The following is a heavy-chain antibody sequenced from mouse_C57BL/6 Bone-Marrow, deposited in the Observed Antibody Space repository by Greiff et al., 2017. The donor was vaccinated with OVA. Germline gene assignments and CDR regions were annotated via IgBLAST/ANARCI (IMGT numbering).Heavy chain of an antibody. CDR3: TRRAGSSYEYFDY. CDR1: GFTFSDAW. Sequence: EVKVEESGGGLVQPGGSMKLSCAASGFTFSDAWMDWVRQSPEKGLEWVAEIRNKANNHATYYAESVKGRFTISRDDSKSSVYLQMNSLRAEDTGIYYCTRRAGSSYEYFDYWGQGTTLTVSS. V-gene: IGHV6-6*01. J-gene: IGHJ2*01. D-gene: IGHD1-1*01. CDR2: IRNKANNHAT.